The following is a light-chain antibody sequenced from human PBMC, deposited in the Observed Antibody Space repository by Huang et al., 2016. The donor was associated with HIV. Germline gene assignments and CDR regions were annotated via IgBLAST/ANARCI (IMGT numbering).Light chain of an antibody. CDR1: QDISNY. V-gene: IGKV1-33*01. J-gene: IGKJ2*01. CDR2: DAS. CDR3: QQYDNVPQYT. Sequence: DIQMTQSPSSLSASVGDRVTITCQASQDISNYLNWYQQKLGKAPKRLIYDASNLETGVPSRFSGSGSGTEFTFTISSLQPEDIATYYCQQYDNVPQYTFGQGTKLEIK.